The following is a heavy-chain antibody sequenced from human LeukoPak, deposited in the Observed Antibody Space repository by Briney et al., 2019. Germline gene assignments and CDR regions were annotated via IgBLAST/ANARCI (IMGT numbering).Heavy chain of an antibody. D-gene: IGHD3-10*01. CDR1: GYTFTGYY. Sequence: ASVKVSFKASGYTFTGYYMHWVRQAPGQGLEWMGWINPNSGGTNYAQKFQGRVTMTRDTSISTAYMELSRLRSDDTAVYYCARDAGGWFGELLPYYFDYWGQGTLVTVSS. CDR3: ARDAGGWFGELLPYYFDY. J-gene: IGHJ4*02. CDR2: INPNSGGT. V-gene: IGHV1-2*02.